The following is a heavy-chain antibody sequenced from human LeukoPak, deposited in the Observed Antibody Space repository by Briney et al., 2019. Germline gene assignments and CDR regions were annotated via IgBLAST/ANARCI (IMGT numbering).Heavy chain of an antibody. CDR3: ARRMLGDFDY. Sequence: TSETLSLTCTVSGGSISSYYWSWIRQPPGKGLEWIGEINHSGSTNYNPSLKSRVTISVDTSKNQFSLKLSSVTAADTAVYYCARRMLGDFDYWGQGTLVTVSS. CDR1: GGSISSYY. CDR2: INHSGST. D-gene: IGHD3-10*02. V-gene: IGHV4-34*01. J-gene: IGHJ4*02.